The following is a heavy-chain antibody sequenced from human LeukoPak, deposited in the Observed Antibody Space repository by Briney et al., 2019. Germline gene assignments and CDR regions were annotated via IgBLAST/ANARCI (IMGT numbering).Heavy chain of an antibody. CDR2: ISGSGGST. Sequence: PGGSLRLSCEASGFTFSSYAMSWVRQAPGKGLEWVSAISGSGGSTYYADSVKGRFTISRDNSKNTLCLQMNSLRAEDTAVYYCAKYWQWLDVFDYWGQGTLVTVSS. D-gene: IGHD6-19*01. CDR3: AKYWQWLDVFDY. CDR1: GFTFSSYA. V-gene: IGHV3-23*01. J-gene: IGHJ4*02.